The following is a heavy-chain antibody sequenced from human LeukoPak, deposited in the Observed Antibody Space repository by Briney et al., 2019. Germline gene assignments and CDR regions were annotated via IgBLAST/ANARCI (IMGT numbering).Heavy chain of an antibody. J-gene: IGHJ5*02. V-gene: IGHV1-2*02. Sequence: ASVKVSCKASGYTFTGYYMHWVRQAPGQGLEWMGWINPNSGGTNYAQKFQGRVTITRDTPISTAYMELSRLRSDDTAVYYCARALYSSGLVGFDPWGQGTLVTVSS. CDR3: ARALYSSGLVGFDP. D-gene: IGHD6-19*01. CDR2: INPNSGGT. CDR1: GYTFTGYY.